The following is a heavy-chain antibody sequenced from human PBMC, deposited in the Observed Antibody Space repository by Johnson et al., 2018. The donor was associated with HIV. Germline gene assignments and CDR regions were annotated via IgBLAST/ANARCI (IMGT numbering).Heavy chain of an antibody. D-gene: IGHD3-22*01. V-gene: IGHV3-33*06. Sequence: QVQLVESGGGVVQPGRSLRLSCAASGFTFSSYGMHWVRQAPGKGLEWVAVIWYDGSNKYYVDSVKGRFTISRDNSKNTLYLQMNSLRAEDTAVYYCAKDLHSGYSAFDIWGQGTMVTVSS. CDR3: AKDLHSGYSAFDI. CDR2: IWYDGSNK. CDR1: GFTFSSYG. J-gene: IGHJ3*02.